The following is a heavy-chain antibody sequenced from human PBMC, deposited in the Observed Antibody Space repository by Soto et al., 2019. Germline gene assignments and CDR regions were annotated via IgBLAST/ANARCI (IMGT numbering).Heavy chain of an antibody. CDR1: GFTFSSYA. Sequence: GGSLRLSCAASGFTFSSYAMSWVRQAPGKGLEWVSAISGSGGSTYYADSVKGRFTISRDNSKNTLYLQMNSLRAEDTAVYYCAKDPYSRGDYAYYYYYYGMDVWGQGTTVTVSS. J-gene: IGHJ6*02. CDR3: AKDPYSRGDYAYYYYYYGMDV. V-gene: IGHV3-23*01. CDR2: ISGSGGST. D-gene: IGHD4-17*01.